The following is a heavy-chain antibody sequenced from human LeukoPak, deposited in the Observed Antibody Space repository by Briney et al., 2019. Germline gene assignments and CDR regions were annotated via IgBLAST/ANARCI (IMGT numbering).Heavy chain of an antibody. D-gene: IGHD3-22*01. Sequence: TGGSLRLSCAASGFTFSSYGMHWVRQAPGKGMEWVAVISYDGSEQYYADSVKGRFTISRDNSKNTLYLQMNSLRTEDTAVYYCAKDLRDDRRSYYFDSWGLGTLVTVPS. J-gene: IGHJ4*02. CDR2: ISYDGSEQ. CDR1: GFTFSSYG. CDR3: AKDLRDDRRSYYFDS. V-gene: IGHV3-30*18.